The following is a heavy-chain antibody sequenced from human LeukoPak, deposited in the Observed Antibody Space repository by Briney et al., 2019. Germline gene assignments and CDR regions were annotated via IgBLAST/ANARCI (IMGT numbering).Heavy chain of an antibody. Sequence: PGGSLRLSCAASGFTFSSYAMSWVRQAPGKGLEWVSAISGSGGSTYYADSVKGRFTISRDNSKNTLYLQMNSLRSEDTAVYYCARGLVTIFGVVPHGMDVWGQGTTVTVSS. V-gene: IGHV3-23*01. CDR1: GFTFSSYA. CDR2: ISGSGGST. D-gene: IGHD3-3*01. J-gene: IGHJ6*02. CDR3: ARGLVTIFGVVPHGMDV.